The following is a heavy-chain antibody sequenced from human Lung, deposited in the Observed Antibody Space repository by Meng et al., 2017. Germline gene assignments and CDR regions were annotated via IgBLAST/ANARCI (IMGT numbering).Heavy chain of an antibody. J-gene: IGHJ5*02. CDR1: GGSISSYY. V-gene: IGHV4-59*01. Sequence: SETLSLTCTVSGGSISSYYWSWIRQPPGKGLEWIGYIYCSGSTNYNPSLKSRVTISVDTSKNQFSLKLSSVTAADTAVYYCASLPPYGDYWFDPWGQGTLVTVSS. D-gene: IGHD4-17*01. CDR3: ASLPPYGDYWFDP. CDR2: IYCSGST.